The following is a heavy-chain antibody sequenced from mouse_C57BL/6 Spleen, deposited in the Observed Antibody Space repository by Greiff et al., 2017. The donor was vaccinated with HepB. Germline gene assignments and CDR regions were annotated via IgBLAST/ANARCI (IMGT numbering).Heavy chain of an antibody. V-gene: IGHV1-64*01. Sequence: QVQLQQPGAELVKPGASVKLSCKASGYTFTSYWMHWVKQRPGQGLEWIGMIHPNSGSTNYNEKFKSKATLTVEKSSSTAYMKLSSPTSEDSAVYYCARSHDYDGADYFDYWGQGTTLTVSS. CDR3: ARSHDYDGADYFDY. CDR1: GYTFTSYW. J-gene: IGHJ2*01. D-gene: IGHD2-4*01. CDR2: IHPNSGST.